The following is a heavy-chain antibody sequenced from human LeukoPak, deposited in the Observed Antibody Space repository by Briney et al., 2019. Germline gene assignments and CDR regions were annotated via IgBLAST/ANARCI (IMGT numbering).Heavy chain of an antibody. CDR1: GYPLRKYY. Sequence: ASVKVSCKAFGYPLRKYYIHWVRQAPGQGLEWMGIIDPSDGTTTYAQNFQGRVIMTRDTSTDTVYMDLNSLRSEDTAVYYCARRYYFDFWGQGTLVTVSS. V-gene: IGHV1-46*01. CDR3: ARRYYFDF. J-gene: IGHJ4*02. CDR2: IDPSDGTT.